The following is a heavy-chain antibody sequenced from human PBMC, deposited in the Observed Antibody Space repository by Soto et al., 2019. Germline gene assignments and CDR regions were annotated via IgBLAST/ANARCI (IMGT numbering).Heavy chain of an antibody. J-gene: IGHJ4*01. CDR1: GYTFTSYG. Sequence: ASVNVSCKASGYTFTSYGISWVLQAPGQGLEWMGWISAYNGNTNYAQKLQGRVTMTTDTSTSTAYMELRSLRSDDTAVYYCARDYGDYPQALFDYWGQGTLVTVSS. V-gene: IGHV1-18*01. D-gene: IGHD4-17*01. CDR2: ISAYNGNT. CDR3: ARDYGDYPQALFDY.